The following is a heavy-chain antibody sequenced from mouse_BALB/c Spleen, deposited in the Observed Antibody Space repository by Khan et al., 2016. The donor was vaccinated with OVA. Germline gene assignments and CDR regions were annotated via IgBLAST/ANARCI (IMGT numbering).Heavy chain of an antibody. CDR1: GYTFTSHT. V-gene: IGHV1-4*01. CDR2: INPRSGSS. Sequence: VQLQQSGAELARPGASVKMSCKASGYTFTSHTMHWVKQSPGQGLEWLGYINPRSGSSNYHQKFNDKATLTADTSSSTAYMQLSSLTSEDSAVYYCARRTTGDAMDYWGQGTSVTVSS. J-gene: IGHJ4*01. D-gene: IGHD2-14*01. CDR3: ARRTTGDAMDY.